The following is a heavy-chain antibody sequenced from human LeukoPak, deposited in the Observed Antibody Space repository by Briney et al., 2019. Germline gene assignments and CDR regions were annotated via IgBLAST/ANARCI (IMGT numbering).Heavy chain of an antibody. CDR2: IYYSGST. V-gene: IGHV4-59*01. Sequence: PSETLSLTCTVSGASISSYYWSWIRQPPGKGLEWIGYIYYSGSTNYNPSLKSRVTISVDTSKNQFSLKLSSVTAADTAVYYCARVRNMSLFGERANWFDPWGQGTLVTVSS. D-gene: IGHD3-3*01. CDR1: GASISSYY. J-gene: IGHJ5*02. CDR3: ARVRNMSLFGERANWFDP.